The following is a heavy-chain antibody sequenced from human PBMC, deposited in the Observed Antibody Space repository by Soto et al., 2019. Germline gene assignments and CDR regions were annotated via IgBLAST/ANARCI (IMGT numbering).Heavy chain of an antibody. CDR2: SAPEEGEP. J-gene: IGHJ4*02. D-gene: IGHD1-26*01. Sequence: ASVKVSCKAPADTFTSYYIHWVRQAPGHGLEWMGRSAPEEGEPIYPQKFQGRVSMTEDPSTDTAYMELTSLRFEDTAVYFCAADRKIVGTIGAFDFWGQGTQVTVSS. V-gene: IGHV1-24*01. CDR3: AADRKIVGTIGAFDF. CDR1: ADTFTSYY.